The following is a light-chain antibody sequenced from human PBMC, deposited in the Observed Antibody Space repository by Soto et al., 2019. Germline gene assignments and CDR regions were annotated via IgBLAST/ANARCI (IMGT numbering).Light chain of an antibody. J-gene: IGKJ4*01. CDR1: QSVRAY. CDR2: DAS. Sequence: VLTQTPDTLSLSPGERATLSCRASQSVRAYLAWYQQKPGQAPRLLIYDASNRATGIPARFSGSGSGTDFTLTISSLDPEDFAVYCCQQRSNWPPEDTFGGGTKVDIK. V-gene: IGKV3-11*01. CDR3: QQRSNWPPEDT.